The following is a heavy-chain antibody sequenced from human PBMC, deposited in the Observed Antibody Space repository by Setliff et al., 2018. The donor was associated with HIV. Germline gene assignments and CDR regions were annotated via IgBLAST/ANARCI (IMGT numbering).Heavy chain of an antibody. J-gene: IGHJ4*02. CDR1: GDSSSSYY. D-gene: IGHD6-13*01. Sequence: SETLSLTCTVSGDSSSSYYCNWIRQPAGKGLEWIGHMYISGSTNYNPSLKSRATMSLDTSKNQFSLKLSSVTAADTAIYYCARGSRSHGGMFGYWGQGTLVTVSS. V-gene: IGHV4-4*07. CDR3: ARGSRSHGGMFGY. CDR2: MYISGST.